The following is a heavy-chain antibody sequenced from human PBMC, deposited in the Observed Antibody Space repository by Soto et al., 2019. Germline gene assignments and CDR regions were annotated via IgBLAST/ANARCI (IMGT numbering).Heavy chain of an antibody. CDR3: AKVLRIQRWLMSLLGYDP. Sequence: GGSLRLSCAASGFTFSSYAMSWVRQAPGKGLEWVSAISGSGGSTYYADSVKGRFTISRDNSKTTLYLQMNSLRAEDTAVFYFAKVLRIQRWLMSLLGYDPWAQGTLVPVSA. V-gene: IGHV3-23*01. J-gene: IGHJ5*02. D-gene: IGHD5-18*01. CDR1: GFTFSSYA. CDR2: ISGSGGST.